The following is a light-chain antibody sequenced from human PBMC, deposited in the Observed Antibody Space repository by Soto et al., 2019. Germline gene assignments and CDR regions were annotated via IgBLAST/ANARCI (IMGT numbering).Light chain of an antibody. Sequence: DVVMTQSPLSLPVTLGQPASISCRSSQSLVYSDGNIYVNWFQQRPGQSPRSXIYGASSRATGIPARFSGSGSGTELTLTISSLQSEDFAVYYCQXYNNWPKTCGQGTKVDIK. CDR3: QXYNNWPKT. V-gene: IGKV2-30*01. J-gene: IGKJ1*01. CDR1: QSLVYSDGNIY. CDR2: GAS.